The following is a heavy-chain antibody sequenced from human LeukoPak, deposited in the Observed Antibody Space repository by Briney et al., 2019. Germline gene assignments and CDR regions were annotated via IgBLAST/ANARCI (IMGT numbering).Heavy chain of an antibody. J-gene: IGHJ5*02. CDR1: GGSISSYY. V-gene: IGHV4-4*07. Sequence: SETLSLTCTVSGGSISSYYWSWIRQPAGKGLEWIGRIYTSGSTNYNPSLKSRVTMSVDTSKNQFSLKLSSVTAADTAVYYCARDLITLFGVPRYRFDPWGQGTLVTVSS. CDR3: ARDLITLFGVPRYRFDP. CDR2: IYTSGST. D-gene: IGHD3-3*01.